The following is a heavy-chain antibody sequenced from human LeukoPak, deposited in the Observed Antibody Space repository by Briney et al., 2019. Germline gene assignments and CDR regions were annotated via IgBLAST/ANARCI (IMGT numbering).Heavy chain of an antibody. J-gene: IGHJ1*01. CDR3: ASTEDYGDYEDFQH. D-gene: IGHD4-17*01. V-gene: IGHV3-7*01. CDR2: IKQDGSDK. Sequence: GGSLRLSCAVSGFTFSTYWMSWVRQAPGKGLEWVANIKQDGSDKYYVASVKGRFTISRDNAKNSLYLQMNSLRAEDTAVYYCASTEDYGDYEDFQHWGQGTLVTASS. CDR1: GFTFSTYW.